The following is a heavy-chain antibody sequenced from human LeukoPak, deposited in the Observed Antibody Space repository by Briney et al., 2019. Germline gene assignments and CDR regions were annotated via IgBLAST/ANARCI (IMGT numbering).Heavy chain of an antibody. CDR2: FFYRGRT. V-gene: IGHV4-59*01. D-gene: IGHD6-19*01. J-gene: IGHJ6*03. Sequence: PSETLSLTCTVRVGPISSYSWSWIRQPPGKGLECIGYFFYRGRTHSNPSLKSRVTRSVDTVKAQLSLKMSSVTAADTAVYYCARGESGWAYYYYYYMDVWGKGTTVTVSS. CDR1: VGPISSYS. CDR3: ARGESGWAYYYYYYMDV.